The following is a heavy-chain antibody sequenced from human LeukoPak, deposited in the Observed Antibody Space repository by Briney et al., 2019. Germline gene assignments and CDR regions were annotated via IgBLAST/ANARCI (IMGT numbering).Heavy chain of an antibody. D-gene: IGHD4-17*01. CDR2: IYPGDSDT. J-gene: IGHJ4*02. CDR3: ARRGDYGDYGRSVDY. CDR1: GYSFTSYW. Sequence: GESLKISCKGSGYSFTSYWIGWVRQMPGKGLEWMGIIYPGDSDTGYSPSFQGQVTISADKSISTAYLQWSSLKASDTAMYYCARRGDYGDYGRSVDYWGQGTLVTVSS. V-gene: IGHV5-51*01.